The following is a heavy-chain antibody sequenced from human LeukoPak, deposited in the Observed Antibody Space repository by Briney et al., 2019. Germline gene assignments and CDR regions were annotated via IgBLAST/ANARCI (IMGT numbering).Heavy chain of an antibody. CDR3: ARVHLRVDAFGI. CDR1: GGSISSGGFY. V-gene: IGHV4-61*08. CDR2: IYYSGST. Sequence: KPSQTLSLTCTVSGGSISSGGFYWSWIRQPPGKGLEWIGYIYYSGSTNYNPSLKSRVTISVDTSKNQFSLKLSSVTAADTAVYYCARVHLRVDAFGIWGQGTMVTVSS. J-gene: IGHJ3*02.